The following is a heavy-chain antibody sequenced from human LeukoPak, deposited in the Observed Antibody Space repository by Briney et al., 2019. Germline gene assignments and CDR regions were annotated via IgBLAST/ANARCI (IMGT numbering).Heavy chain of an antibody. V-gene: IGHV4-4*07. Sequence: SETLSLTCTVSGGSISSYYWSWIRQPAGKGLEWIGRIYTSGSTNYNPSLKSRVTMSVDTSKNQFSLKLSSVTAADTAVYYCANLDSSSWYLSVWGQGTLVTVSS. D-gene: IGHD6-13*01. CDR1: GGSISSYY. CDR2: IYTSGST. J-gene: IGHJ4*02. CDR3: ANLDSSSWYLSV.